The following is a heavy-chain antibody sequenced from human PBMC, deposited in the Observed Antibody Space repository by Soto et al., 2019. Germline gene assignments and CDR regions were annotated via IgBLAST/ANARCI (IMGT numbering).Heavy chain of an antibody. Sequence: ASVKVSCKASGYTFTGYYMHWVRQAPGQGLEWMGWINPNSGGTNYAQKFQGWVTMTRDTSISTAYMELSRLRSDDTAVYYCAREDSPVNDFWSGYFRGSPFDPLYYYYGMDVWGQGTTVTVSS. D-gene: IGHD3-3*01. J-gene: IGHJ6*02. CDR2: INPNSGGT. V-gene: IGHV1-2*04. CDR1: GYTFTGYY. CDR3: AREDSPVNDFWSGYFRGSPFDPLYYYYGMDV.